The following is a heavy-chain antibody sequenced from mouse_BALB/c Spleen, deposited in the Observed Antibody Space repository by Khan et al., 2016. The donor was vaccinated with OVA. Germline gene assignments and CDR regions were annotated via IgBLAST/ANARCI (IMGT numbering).Heavy chain of an antibody. CDR3: ARGGIYDYAFDY. D-gene: IGHD2-4*01. V-gene: IGHV1-26*01. J-gene: IGHJ2*01. Sequence: EVQLQQSGPELVKPGASVKISCKASGYSFTGYYMHWVKQSHVKSLEWIGRINPYNGATSYNQNFKDKASLTVDKSSRTAYMEVHSLTSEDSAVYYWARGGIYDYAFDYWGQGTTLTVSS. CDR1: GYSFTGYY. CDR2: INPYNGAT.